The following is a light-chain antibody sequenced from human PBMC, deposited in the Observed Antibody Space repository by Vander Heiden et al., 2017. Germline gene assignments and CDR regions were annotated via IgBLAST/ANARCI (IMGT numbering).Light chain of an antibody. J-gene: IGKJ1*01. Sequence: EIVMTQSPATLSASAGERATLSCRASQSVSSNLAWYQQKPGQAPRLLIYGASTRATDVPARFSGSGSGTEFTLTISSLQSEDFAVYYCQQYKNWPLTFGQGTKVEIK. CDR2: GAS. V-gene: IGKV3-15*01. CDR1: QSVSSN. CDR3: QQYKNWPLT.